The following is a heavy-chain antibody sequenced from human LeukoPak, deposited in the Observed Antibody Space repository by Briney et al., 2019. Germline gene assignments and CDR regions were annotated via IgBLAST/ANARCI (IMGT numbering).Heavy chain of an antibody. CDR2: IKSKTDGGTT. D-gene: IGHD3-22*01. Sequence: KSGESLRLSCAASGFTLSNAWMSWVRQAPGKGLEWVGRIKSKTDGGTTDYAAPVKGRFTISRDDSKNTLYLQMNSLKTEDTAVYYCTTDLESEVVISTTVGYWGQGTLVTVSS. CDR3: TTDLESEVVISTTVGY. J-gene: IGHJ4*02. CDR1: GFTLSNAW. V-gene: IGHV3-15*01.